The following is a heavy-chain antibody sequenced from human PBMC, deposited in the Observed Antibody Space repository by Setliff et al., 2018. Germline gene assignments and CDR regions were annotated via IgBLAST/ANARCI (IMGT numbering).Heavy chain of an antibody. CDR3: ARLGYSDAFDI. D-gene: IGHD5-18*01. J-gene: IGHJ3*02. CDR2: VYCGDSDT. Sequence: GESLKISCKSYGYTFTNYWIAWVRQMPGKGLEWMGVVYCGDSDTRYSPSFQGQVTMSADKSIRSAYLQWSSLKASDTAMYYCARLGYSDAFDIWGQGTMVTVSS. V-gene: IGHV5-51*01. CDR1: GYTFTNYW.